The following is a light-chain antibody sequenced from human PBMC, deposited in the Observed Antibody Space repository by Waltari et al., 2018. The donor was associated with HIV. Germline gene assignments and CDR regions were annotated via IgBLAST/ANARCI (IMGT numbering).Light chain of an antibody. CDR1: SSNIGARARFD. CDR2: VNN. J-gene: IGLJ3*02. CDR3: QSYDSSLGGSV. V-gene: IGLV1-40*01. Sequence: QSVLTQPPSVSGAPGQRVTISCTGSSSNIGARARFDVHWYQPLPGTAPKLLICVNNNRSSGVPCRFSGAKSGTSASLAITGLQAEDEADYYCQSYDSSLGGSVFGGGTKLTVL.